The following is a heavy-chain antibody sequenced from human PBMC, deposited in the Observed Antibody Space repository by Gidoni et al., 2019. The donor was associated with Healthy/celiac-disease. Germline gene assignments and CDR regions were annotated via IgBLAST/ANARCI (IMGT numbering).Heavy chain of an antibody. CDR1: GGTFSSYT. D-gene: IGHD1-26*01. J-gene: IGHJ5*02. V-gene: IGHV1-69*02. CDR2: ITPILGIA. Sequence: QVQLVQSGAEVKKPGSPVKVSCKASGGTFSSYTSSWVRPAPGQGLEWMGRITPILGIANYAQKFQGRVTITADKSTSTAYMELSSLRSEDTAVYYCARGGRFSAWFDPWGQGTLVTVSS. CDR3: ARGGRFSAWFDP.